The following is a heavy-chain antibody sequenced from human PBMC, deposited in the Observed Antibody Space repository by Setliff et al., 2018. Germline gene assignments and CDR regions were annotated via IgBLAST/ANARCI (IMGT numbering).Heavy chain of an antibody. J-gene: IGHJ6*02. V-gene: IGHV4-59*01. CDR2: IYYSGST. CDR1: GGSISSYY. Sequence: LSLTCTVSGGSISSYYWSWIRQPPGKGLEWIGYIYYSGSTNYNPSLKSRVTISVDTSKNQFSLKLSSVTAADTAVYYCARDRPIASAGTFIRYYYYYGMDVWGQGTTVTVSS. CDR3: ARDRPIASAGTFIRYYYYYGMDV. D-gene: IGHD6-13*01.